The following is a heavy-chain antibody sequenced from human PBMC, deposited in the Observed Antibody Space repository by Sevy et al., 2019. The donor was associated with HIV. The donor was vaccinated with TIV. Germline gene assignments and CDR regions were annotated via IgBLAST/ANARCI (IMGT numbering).Heavy chain of an antibody. Sequence: ASVKVSCKASGYTFTSYGISWVRQAPGQGLEWMGWISAYNGNTNYAQKLQGRVTMTTDTSTSTAYMELRSLRSDETAVYYCAGDSGDCSGGSCYYYIWYYYGMDVWGQGTTVTVSS. J-gene: IGHJ6*02. CDR1: GYTFTSYG. CDR3: AGDSGDCSGGSCYYYIWYYYGMDV. CDR2: ISAYNGNT. V-gene: IGHV1-18*01. D-gene: IGHD2-15*01.